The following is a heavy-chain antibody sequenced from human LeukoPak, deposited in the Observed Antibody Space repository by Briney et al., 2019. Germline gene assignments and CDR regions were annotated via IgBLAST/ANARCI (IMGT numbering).Heavy chain of an antibody. CDR2: ITVNSAET. D-gene: IGHD4-17*01. J-gene: IGHJ1*01. CDR1: GFTSSNYA. V-gene: IGHV3-23*01. CDR3: AKDSGYGDYGGEYFPH. Sequence: WGSLRLSCAASGFTSSNYAMSWVRQSRGKGLGWVSSITVNSAETYYADSVKGRFTISSDNSKNTLYLQMNSLRAEDAAIYYCAKDSGYGDYGGEYFPHWGQGTLATVSS.